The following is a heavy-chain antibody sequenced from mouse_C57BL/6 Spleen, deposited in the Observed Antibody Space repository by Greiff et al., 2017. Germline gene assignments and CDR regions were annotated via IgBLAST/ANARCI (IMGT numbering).Heavy chain of an antibody. V-gene: IGHV1-18*01. CDR3: ARGRGDVHWYFDV. CDR1: GYTFTDYN. CDR2: INPNNGGT. Sequence: VQLKQSGPELVKPGASVKIPCKASGYTFTDYNMDWVKQSHGKSLEWIGDINPNNGGTIYNQKFKGKATLTVDKSSSTAYMELRSLTSEDTAVYYCARGRGDVHWYFDVWGTGTTVTVSS. D-gene: IGHD3-3*01. J-gene: IGHJ1*03.